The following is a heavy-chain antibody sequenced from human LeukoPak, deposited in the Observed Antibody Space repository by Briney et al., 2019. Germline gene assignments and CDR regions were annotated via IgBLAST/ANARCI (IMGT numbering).Heavy chain of an antibody. CDR3: ARYLSSIAARFDY. Sequence: SETLSLTCTVSGGSISSSSYYWGWIRQPPGKGLEWIGSIYYSGSTYYNPSFKSRVTIYVDTSKNQFSLKLSSVTAADTAVYYCARYLSSIAARFDYWGQGTLVSVSS. V-gene: IGHV4-39*01. CDR1: GGSISSSSYY. J-gene: IGHJ4*02. D-gene: IGHD6-6*01. CDR2: IYYSGST.